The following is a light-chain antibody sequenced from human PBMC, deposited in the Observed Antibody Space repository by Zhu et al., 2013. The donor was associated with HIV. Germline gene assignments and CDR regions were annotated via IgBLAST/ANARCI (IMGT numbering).Light chain of an antibody. Sequence: DIVMTQTPLSLSVTPGQPASISCKSSQSLLQTDGKTYLYWYLQRPGRSPQLPISEVSNRFSGVPDKFSGSGSGSDFTLKISRVEAEDVGIYYCMQSIELPLTFGGGPRWRSN. CDR2: EVS. J-gene: IGKJ4*01. CDR1: QSLLQTDGKTY. CDR3: MQSIELPLT. V-gene: IGKV2D-29*02.